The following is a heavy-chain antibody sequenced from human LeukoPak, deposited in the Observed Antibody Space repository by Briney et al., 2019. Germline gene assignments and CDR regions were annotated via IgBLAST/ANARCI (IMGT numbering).Heavy chain of an antibody. Sequence: SETLSLTCTVSGGSISSGANYWSWIRQPPGKGLEWIGYIYYSGSTNYNPSLKSRVTISVDTSKNQFSLKLSSVTAADTAVYYCVRDNPHDYGDYYDAFDIWGQGTMVTVSS. J-gene: IGHJ3*02. CDR3: VRDNPHDYGDYYDAFDI. V-gene: IGHV4-61*08. CDR2: IYYSGST. CDR1: GGSISSGANY. D-gene: IGHD4-17*01.